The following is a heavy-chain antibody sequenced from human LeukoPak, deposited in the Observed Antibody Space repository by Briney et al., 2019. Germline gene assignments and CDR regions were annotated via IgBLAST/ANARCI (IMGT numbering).Heavy chain of an antibody. CDR2: IYYSGST. Sequence: SRTLSLTCTVSGGSISSGGYYWSWIRQHPGKGLEWIGYIYYSGSTYYSPSLKSRVTISVDTSKNQFSLKLSSVTAADTAVYYCARDALDYGDYYAFDIWGQGTMVTVSS. CDR3: ARDALDYGDYYAFDI. V-gene: IGHV4-31*03. D-gene: IGHD4-17*01. J-gene: IGHJ3*02. CDR1: GGSISSGGYY.